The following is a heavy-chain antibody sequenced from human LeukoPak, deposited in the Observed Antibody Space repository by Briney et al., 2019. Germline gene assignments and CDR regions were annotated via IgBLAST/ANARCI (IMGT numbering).Heavy chain of an antibody. V-gene: IGHV7-4-1*02. D-gene: IGHD2-15*01. Sequence: ASVKVSCKASGYIFSGYALIWVRQAPGQGLEWMGWINTNTGNPTYAQGFTGRFVFSLDTSVSTAYLQISSLKAEDTAVYYCAREIGVAAPLPDAFDIWGQGTMVTVSS. J-gene: IGHJ3*02. CDR1: GYIFSGYA. CDR2: INTNTGNP. CDR3: AREIGVAAPLPDAFDI.